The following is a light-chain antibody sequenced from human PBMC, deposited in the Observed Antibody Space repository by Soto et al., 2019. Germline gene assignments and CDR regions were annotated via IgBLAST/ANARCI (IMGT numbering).Light chain of an antibody. Sequence: QSVLTQPPSASGTPGQTIAISCSGGSSNIGSHTVNWYQQLPGTAPRLLIYSNTQRPSGVPERFSGSKSGTSASLAISGLQSEDEADYYCAAWDDSLNGHIFGTGTKLTVL. CDR2: SNT. J-gene: IGLJ1*01. CDR1: SSNIGSHT. V-gene: IGLV1-44*01. CDR3: AAWDDSLNGHI.